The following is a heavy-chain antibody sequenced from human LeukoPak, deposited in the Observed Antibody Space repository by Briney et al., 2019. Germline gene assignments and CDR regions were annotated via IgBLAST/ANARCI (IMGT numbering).Heavy chain of an antibody. CDR2: INSDGSST. V-gene: IGHV3-74*01. D-gene: IGHD2-15*01. CDR3: ARDIRYCSGGSCYDMDV. J-gene: IGHJ6*03. Sequence: PGGSLRLSCAASGFTFSSYWMHWVRQAPGKGLVWVSRINSDGSSTSYADSVKGRFTISRDNAKNTLYLQMNSLRAEDTAVYYCARDIRYCSGGSCYDMDVWGKGTTVTISS. CDR1: GFTFSSYW.